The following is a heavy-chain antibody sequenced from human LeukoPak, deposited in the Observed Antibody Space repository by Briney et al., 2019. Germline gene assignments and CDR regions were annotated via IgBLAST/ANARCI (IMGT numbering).Heavy chain of an antibody. CDR2: ISGSGGST. CDR1: GFTFSSYG. J-gene: IGHJ4*02. Sequence: GALRLSCAASGFTFSSYGMSWVRQAPGKGLEWVSAISGSGGSTYYADSVKGRFTISRDNSKNTLYLQMNSLRAEDTAVYYCAREFSSPYGDNAFDYWGQGTLVTVSS. D-gene: IGHD4-17*01. V-gene: IGHV3-23*01. CDR3: AREFSSPYGDNAFDY.